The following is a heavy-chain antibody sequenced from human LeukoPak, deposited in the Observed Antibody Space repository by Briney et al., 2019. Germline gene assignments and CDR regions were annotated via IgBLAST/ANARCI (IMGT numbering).Heavy chain of an antibody. V-gene: IGHV4-61*02. CDR2: ISSSGST. D-gene: IGHD1-1*01. CDR1: GASISRGSYY. CDR3: ATYNEGFDY. J-gene: IGHJ4*02. Sequence: SQTLSLTCTVSGASISRGSYYWNWIRQPAGKGLEGIGRISSSGSTNYNPSLKSRVTISVDTSKTQFSLKLSSVTAADTAVYYCATYNEGFDYWGQGTLVTVSS.